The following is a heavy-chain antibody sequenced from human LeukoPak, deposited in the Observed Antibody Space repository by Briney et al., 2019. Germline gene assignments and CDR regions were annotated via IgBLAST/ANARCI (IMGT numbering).Heavy chain of an antibody. CDR1: GYTFSNYG. D-gene: IGHD2-2*01. CDR3: ARDRCSSSSCYFDY. V-gene: IGHV1-18*01. Sequence: ASVKVSCKTSGYTFSNYGLTWVRQAPAQGLEGVGWISGYNGNTNYAQKVQGRVTMTTDTSTSTAYMELRSLTSDDTAVYYCARDRCSSSSCYFDYWGQGTLVTVSS. CDR2: ISGYNGNT. J-gene: IGHJ4*02.